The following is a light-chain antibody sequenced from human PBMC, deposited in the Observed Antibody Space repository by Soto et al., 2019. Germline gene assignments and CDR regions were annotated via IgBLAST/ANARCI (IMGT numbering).Light chain of an antibody. CDR3: QAWDSSTRFV. CDR2: QDS. Sequence: SYELTQPPSVSVSPGQTASITCSGDKLGDKYACWYQQKPGQSPVLVIYQDSKRPSGIPERFSGSNSGNTATLTISGTQAMDGADYYCQAWDSSTRFVFGTGTKLTVL. V-gene: IGLV3-1*01. CDR1: KLGDKY. J-gene: IGLJ1*01.